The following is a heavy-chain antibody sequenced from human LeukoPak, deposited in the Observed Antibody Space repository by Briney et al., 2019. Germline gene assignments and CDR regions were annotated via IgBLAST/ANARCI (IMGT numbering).Heavy chain of an antibody. CDR3: ARTAYYDFWSGYSSY. V-gene: IGHV4-34*01. CDR2: INHSGST. D-gene: IGHD3-3*01. CDR1: GGSFSSYY. J-gene: IGHJ4*02. Sequence: SETLSLTCAVYGGSFSSYYWSWVRQPPGKGLEWIGEINHSGSTNYNPSLKSRVTISVDTSKNQFSLKLSSVTGADRAVHYCARTAYYDFWSGYSSYWGQGTLVTVSS.